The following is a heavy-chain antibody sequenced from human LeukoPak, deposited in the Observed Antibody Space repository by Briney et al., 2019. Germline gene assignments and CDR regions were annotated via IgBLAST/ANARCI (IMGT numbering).Heavy chain of an antibody. V-gene: IGHV3-23*01. CDR2: ISGSGGCT. J-gene: IGHJ4*02. Sequence: PGGSLRLSCAASGFTFSSYAMSWVRQAPGKGLEWVSAISGSGGCTYYADSVKGRFTISRDNSKNTLYLQMNSLRAEDTAVYYCAKLSVFRSGYPDYWGQGTLVTVSS. CDR1: GFTFSSYA. CDR3: AKLSVFRSGYPDY. D-gene: IGHD3-3*01.